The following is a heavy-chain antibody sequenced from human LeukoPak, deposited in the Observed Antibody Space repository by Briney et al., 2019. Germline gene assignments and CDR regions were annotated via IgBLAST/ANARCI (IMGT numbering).Heavy chain of an antibody. CDR3: AKAAAGTNASPCGAYYYYGMDV. CDR1: GFTFSSYA. CDR2: ISGSGGST. Sequence: GGSLRLTCAASGFTFSSYAMSWVRQAPGKGLEWVSAISGSGGSTYYADSVKGRFTISRDNSKNTLYLQMNSLRAEDTAVYYCAKAAAGTNASPCGAYYYYGMDVSGQGTTVTVSS. D-gene: IGHD6-13*01. V-gene: IGHV3-23*01. J-gene: IGHJ6*02.